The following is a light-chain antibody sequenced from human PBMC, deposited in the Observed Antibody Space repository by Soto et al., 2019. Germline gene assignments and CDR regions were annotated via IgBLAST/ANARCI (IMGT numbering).Light chain of an antibody. V-gene: IGLV2-11*01. CDR3: CSYTGSYSYV. Sequence: QSALTQPHSVSGSPRQSVTISCTGTSSDVGGYSYVSWYQQHPGKAPELIIYDVTERPSGVPDRFSGSKSGNTASLTISGFQAEDEADYYCCSYTGSYSYVFGIGTKVTVL. CDR1: SSDVGGYSY. CDR2: DVT. J-gene: IGLJ1*01.